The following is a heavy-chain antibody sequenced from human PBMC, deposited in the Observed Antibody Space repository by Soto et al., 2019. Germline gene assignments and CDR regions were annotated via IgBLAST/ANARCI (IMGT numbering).Heavy chain of an antibody. CDR1: GFTLSRNG. Sequence: QVQLVQSGGGVVQPGGSLRLSCAASGFTLSRNGMHWVRQAPGKGVEWVAILWNDGYTKYYADSVQGRFAISRDSSKNTLYLQMNSLRVDDTAVYYCARDYGDLGYDSWGQGTLVTVSS. J-gene: IGHJ4*02. CDR2: LWNDGYTK. D-gene: IGHD4-17*01. CDR3: ARDYGDLGYDS. V-gene: IGHV3-33*01.